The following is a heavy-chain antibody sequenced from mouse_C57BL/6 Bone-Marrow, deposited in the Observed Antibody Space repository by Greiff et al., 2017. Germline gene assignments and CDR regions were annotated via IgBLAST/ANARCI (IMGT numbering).Heavy chain of an antibody. Sequence: QVQLQQPGAELVKPGASVKLSCKASGYTFTSYWMHWVKQRPGQGLEWIGMIHPNSGSTNYNEKFKSKATLTVDKSSSTAYMQLSSLTSEDSAVYYGAGIYYGNYVGYFDVWGTGTTVTVSS. CDR2: IHPNSGST. CDR1: GYTFTSYW. D-gene: IGHD2-1*01. V-gene: IGHV1-64*01. CDR3: AGIYYGNYVGYFDV. J-gene: IGHJ1*03.